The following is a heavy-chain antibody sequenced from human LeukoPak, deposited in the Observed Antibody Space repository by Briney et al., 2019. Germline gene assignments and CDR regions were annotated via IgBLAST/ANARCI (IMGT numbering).Heavy chain of an antibody. CDR3: AHSTGLVVITVEDEYCQH. CDR1: GFSFSTSGVG. J-gene: IGHJ1*01. Sequence: SGPTLVNPTQTLTLTCTFTGFSFSTSGVGVGWIRQPPGKALEWLAVIHWDDDKRYSPSLQNRLTITRDTSKNQVVLTMTNIEPVDTGTYYCAHSTGLVVITVEDEYCQHWSPGTLVTVSS. D-gene: IGHD2-15*01. CDR2: IHWDDDK. V-gene: IGHV2-5*02.